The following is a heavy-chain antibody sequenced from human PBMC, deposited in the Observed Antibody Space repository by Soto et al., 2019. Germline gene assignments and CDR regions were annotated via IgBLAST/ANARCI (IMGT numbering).Heavy chain of an antibody. V-gene: IGHV2-5*02. Sequence: QITLKESGPTLVKPTQTLTLTCTFSGFSLSTSGVGVGWIRQPPGKALEWLALIYWDDDKRYSPSLKSRLTITKDTSKNQVVLTMTNMDPVDTATYYCRVFPDWLLNWYFDLWGRGTLVTVSS. J-gene: IGHJ2*01. CDR3: RVFPDWLLNWYFDL. D-gene: IGHD3-9*01. CDR1: GFSLSTSGVG. CDR2: IYWDDDK.